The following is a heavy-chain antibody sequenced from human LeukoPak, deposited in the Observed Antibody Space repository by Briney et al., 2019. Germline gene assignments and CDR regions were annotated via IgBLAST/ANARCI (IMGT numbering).Heavy chain of an antibody. J-gene: IGHJ4*02. V-gene: IGHV3-23*01. CDR3: ATLSRLLYFDY. CDR1: GFTFSSYA. Sequence: GGSLRLSCAASGFTFSSYAMSWVRQAPGKGLEWVSAISGSGGSTYYADSVKGRFTISRDNSKNTLYLQMNSLRAEDTAAYYCATLSRLLYFDYWGQGTLVTVSS. CDR2: ISGSGGST. D-gene: IGHD3-22*01.